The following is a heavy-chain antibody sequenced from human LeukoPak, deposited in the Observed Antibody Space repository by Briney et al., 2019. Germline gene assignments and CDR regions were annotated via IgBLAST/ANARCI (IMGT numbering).Heavy chain of an antibody. J-gene: IGHJ4*02. V-gene: IGHV1-2*02. CDR3: ASSAYYYDSNGYLDY. CDR1: GYTFTGYY. Sequence: AASVKVSCKASGYTFTGYYMHWVRQAPGQGLEWMGWINPNSGGTNYAQKFQGRVTMTRDTSISTAYMELSRLRSDDTAVYYCASSAYYYDSNGYLDYWGQGTLVTVSS. D-gene: IGHD3-22*01. CDR2: INPNSGGT.